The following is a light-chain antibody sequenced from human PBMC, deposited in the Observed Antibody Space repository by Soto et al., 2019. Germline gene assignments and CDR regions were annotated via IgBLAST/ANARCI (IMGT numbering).Light chain of an antibody. Sequence: EAVMTQSPATLWVSPGERAILSCMASQSVSTNLAWYQQKPGQAPRLLIYDASTRATGIPVRFSGSGSGTEFTLSISSVQSEDFAIFYCQQYNRWPRTFGQGTKVDIK. J-gene: IGKJ1*01. CDR1: QSVSTN. V-gene: IGKV3-15*01. CDR3: QQYNRWPRT. CDR2: DAS.